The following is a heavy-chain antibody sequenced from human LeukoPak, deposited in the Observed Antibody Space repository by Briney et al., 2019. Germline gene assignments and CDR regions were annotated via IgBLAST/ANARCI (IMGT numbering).Heavy chain of an antibody. CDR3: AKMGGGNSEASDI. Sequence: GRSLRLSYAASGFTFDDYAMHWVRHAQGKGLEWVSGISWNSGSIGYADSVKGRFTISRDNAKNSLYLQMNSLRAEDMALYYCAKMGGGNSEASDIWGQGTMVTVSS. CDR1: GFTFDDYA. J-gene: IGHJ3*02. CDR2: ISWNSGSI. D-gene: IGHD4-23*01. V-gene: IGHV3-9*03.